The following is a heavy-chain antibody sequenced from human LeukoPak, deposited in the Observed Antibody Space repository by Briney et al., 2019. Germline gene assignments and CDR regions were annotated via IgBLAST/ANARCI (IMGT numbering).Heavy chain of an antibody. CDR1: GFTFSSYN. CDR3: ARSDGSGSYPVDY. J-gene: IGHJ4*02. CDR2: IGSSSSAM. Sequence: PGGSLRLSCAASGFTFSSYNMNWVRQAPGKGLEWVSYIGSSSSAMYYADSVKGRFTISRDNAKNSLYLQMNSLRGEDTAVYYCARSDGSGSYPVDYWGQGALVTVSS. V-gene: IGHV3-48*01. D-gene: IGHD3-10*01.